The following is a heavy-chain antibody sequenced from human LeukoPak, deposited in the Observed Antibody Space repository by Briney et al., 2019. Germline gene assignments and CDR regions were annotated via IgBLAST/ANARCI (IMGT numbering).Heavy chain of an antibody. D-gene: IGHD2-21*02. CDR3: ARSDGGFDP. Sequence: SETLSLTCTVSGGSISSYYWSWIRQPPGKGLEWIGYMYYSGITKYNPSLKSRVTISVDTSKNQFSLKLSSVTAADTAVYYCARSDGGFDPWGQGTLVTVPS. J-gene: IGHJ5*02. CDR1: GGSISSYY. CDR2: MYYSGIT. V-gene: IGHV4-59*01.